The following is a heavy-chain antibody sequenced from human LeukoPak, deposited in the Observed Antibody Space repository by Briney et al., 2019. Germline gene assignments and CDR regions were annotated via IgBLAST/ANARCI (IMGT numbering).Heavy chain of an antibody. D-gene: IGHD5-12*01. V-gene: IGHV1-69*05. CDR3: ARELRRAFDI. Sequence: SVKVSCKASGGTLSSYAISWVRQAPGQGLEWMGGIIPIFGTANYAQKFQGRVTITTDESTSTAYMELSSLRSEDTAVYYCARELRRAFDIWGQGTMVTVSS. CDR1: GGTLSSYA. J-gene: IGHJ3*02. CDR2: IIPIFGTA.